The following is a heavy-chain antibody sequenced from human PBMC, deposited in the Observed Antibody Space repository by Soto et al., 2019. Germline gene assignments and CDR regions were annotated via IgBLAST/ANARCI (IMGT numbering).Heavy chain of an antibody. J-gene: IGHJ6*03. V-gene: IGHV3-21*01. CDR2: ISSSSSYI. D-gene: IGHD3-10*01. CDR3: ARGRWFGELREHYYMDV. Sequence: WGSLRLSFAASGFTFSSHSRNWVRQDPGKGLEWVSSISSSSSYIYYVDSVKGRFTISRDNAKNSLYLQMNSLRAEDTAVYYCARGRWFGELREHYYMDVWVKGTTVTVSS. CDR1: GFTFSSHS.